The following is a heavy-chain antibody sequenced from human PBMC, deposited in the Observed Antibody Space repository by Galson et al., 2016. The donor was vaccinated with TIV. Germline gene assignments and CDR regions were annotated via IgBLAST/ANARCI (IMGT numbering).Heavy chain of an antibody. J-gene: IGHJ4*02. CDR2: INPIFGTA. V-gene: IGHV1-69*06. Sequence: SVKVPCKASGGTFSNFVISWVRQAPGQGLEWMGSINPIFGTANYAQKFQGRVTITADTSTSTIYMELSSLRSEDTAVYYCARGRGYYFGSGSSYFDYWGQGSLVTVSS. D-gene: IGHD3-10*01. CDR3: ARGRGYYFGSGSSYFDY. CDR1: GGTFSNFV.